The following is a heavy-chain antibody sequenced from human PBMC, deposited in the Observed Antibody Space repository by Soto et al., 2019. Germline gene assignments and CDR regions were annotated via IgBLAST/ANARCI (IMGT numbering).Heavy chain of an antibody. CDR3: ARQVVAAAGHDSYDYGMDV. CDR2: IYPGDSDT. CDR1: GYSFTSYW. V-gene: IGHV5-51*01. Sequence: GESLKISCKGSGYSFTSYWIGWVRQMPGKGLEWMGIIYPGDSDTRYSPSFQGQVTISADKSISTAYLQWSSLKASDTAMYYCARQVVAAAGHDSYDYGMDVWGQGTTVTVS. D-gene: IGHD6-13*01. J-gene: IGHJ6*02.